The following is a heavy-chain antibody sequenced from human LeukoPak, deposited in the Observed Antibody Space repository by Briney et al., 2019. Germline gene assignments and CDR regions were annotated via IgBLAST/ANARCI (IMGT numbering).Heavy chain of an antibody. V-gene: IGHV4-30-4*01. D-gene: IGHD6-13*01. CDR2: IYYSGST. Sequence: SETLSLTCTVSGGSISSGDYYWSWIRQPPGKGLEWIGYIYYSGSTYYNPSLKSRVTISVDTSKNQFSLKLSSVTAADTAVYYCARSIAAAGTLYAFDIWGQGTMVTVSS. CDR3: ARSIAAAGTLYAFDI. CDR1: GGSISSGDYY. J-gene: IGHJ3*02.